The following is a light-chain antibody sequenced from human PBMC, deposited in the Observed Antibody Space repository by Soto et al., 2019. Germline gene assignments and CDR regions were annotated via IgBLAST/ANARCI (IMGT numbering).Light chain of an antibody. Sequence: DIQMTQSPSTLSASIGDRVTITCRASQSINTWLAWYQQKPGKAPKLLIYKASTLESGVPSRFSGSGSGTEFTLTIGCLQLDDFATYYCQHYNNSFGQGTKVDIK. V-gene: IGKV1-5*03. CDR3: QHYNNS. CDR1: QSINTW. J-gene: IGKJ2*01. CDR2: KAS.